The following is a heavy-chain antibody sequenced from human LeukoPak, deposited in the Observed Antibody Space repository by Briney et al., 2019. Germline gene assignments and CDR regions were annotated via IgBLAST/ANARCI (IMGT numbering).Heavy chain of an antibody. V-gene: IGHV4-39*07. J-gene: IGHJ4*02. CDR1: GGSISSSSYY. Sequence: SETLSLTCTVSGGSISSSSYYWVWIRQPPGKGLEWIGTVYYSGSTYYNPSLKSRVTISLDMSKNQFSLKLSSVTAADTAIYYCARDLYFPDTSGYKDYWGQGILVTVSS. D-gene: IGHD3-22*01. CDR3: ARDLYFPDTSGYKDY. CDR2: VYYSGST.